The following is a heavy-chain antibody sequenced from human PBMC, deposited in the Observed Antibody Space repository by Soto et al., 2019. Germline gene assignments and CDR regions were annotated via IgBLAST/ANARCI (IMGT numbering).Heavy chain of an antibody. Sequence: SETLSLTCTVSGGSISSYYWSWIRQPPGKGLEWIGYIYYSGSTNYNPSLKSRVTISVDTSKNQFSLKLSSVTAADTAVYYCARGRIVGATFREFDYWGQGTLVTVS. J-gene: IGHJ4*02. V-gene: IGHV4-59*01. CDR1: GGSISSYY. CDR2: IYYSGST. CDR3: ARGRIVGATFREFDY. D-gene: IGHD1-26*01.